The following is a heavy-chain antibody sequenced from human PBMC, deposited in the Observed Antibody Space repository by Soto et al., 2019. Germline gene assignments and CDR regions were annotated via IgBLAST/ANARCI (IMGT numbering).Heavy chain of an antibody. V-gene: IGHV4-34*01. CDR1: GGSFSGYY. CDR3: ARAASSPPLNCSSTSCSKSFDY. Sequence: SETLSLTCAVYGGSFSGYYWSWIRQPPGKGLEWIGEINHSGSTNYNPSLKSRVTISVDTSKNQFSLKLSSVTAADTAVYYCARAASSPPLNCSSTSCSKSFDYWGQGTLVTVSS. J-gene: IGHJ4*02. D-gene: IGHD2-2*01. CDR2: INHSGST.